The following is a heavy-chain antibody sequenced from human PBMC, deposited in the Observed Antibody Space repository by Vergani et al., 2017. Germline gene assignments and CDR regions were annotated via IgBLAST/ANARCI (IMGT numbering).Heavy chain of an antibody. D-gene: IGHD3-3*01. J-gene: IGHJ1*01. CDR2: INTNTGNP. Sequence: QVQLVQSGSELMKPGASLKVSCKASGYTFTSYAMNWVRQAPGQGLEWMGWINTNTGNPTYAQGFTGRFFFSLDTSVSTAYLQSSSLKAEDTAVYYCARGSAVCDFWSGYGTTGPGYFQHWGQGTLVTVSS. V-gene: IGHV7-4-1*02. CDR1: GYTFTSYA. CDR3: ARGSAVCDFWSGYGTTGPGYFQH.